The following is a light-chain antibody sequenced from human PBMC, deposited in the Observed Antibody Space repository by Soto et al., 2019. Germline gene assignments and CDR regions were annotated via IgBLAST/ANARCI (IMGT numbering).Light chain of an antibody. CDR3: AAWDDSLNGAV. J-gene: IGLJ3*02. CDR1: TSNIGINT. Sequence: QSVLTQPPSASGTPGQRVTISCSGSTSNIGINTVNWYQQLPGTAPKLLIYSDNHRPSGVPDRFSGSKSGTSGSLAISGLQSEDGADYYCAAWDDSLNGAVFGGGTKLTVL. V-gene: IGLV1-44*01. CDR2: SDN.